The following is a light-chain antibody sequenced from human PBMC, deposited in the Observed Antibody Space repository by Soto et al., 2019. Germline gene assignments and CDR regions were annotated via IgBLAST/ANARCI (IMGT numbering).Light chain of an antibody. CDR1: QSVSTSQ. CDR3: QQFGGETPYT. V-gene: IGKV3-20*01. Sequence: EIVLTQSPGTLSLSPGERATLSCRASQSVSTSQFGWHQQKPDQAARLLIYGTSNRATGIPDSFSGSGSGTDFTLTINRPEPEHSRVYYCQQFGGETPYTCGGGTKLVTK. CDR2: GTS. J-gene: IGKJ2*01.